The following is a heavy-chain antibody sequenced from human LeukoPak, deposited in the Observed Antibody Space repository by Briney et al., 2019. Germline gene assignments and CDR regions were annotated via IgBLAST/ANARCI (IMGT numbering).Heavy chain of an antibody. J-gene: IGHJ4*02. CDR2: ISGSGGAT. Sequence: PGGSLRLSCAASGFTFSGYSGYTMNWVRQAPGKGLEWVSGISGSGGATYYADSVKGRFTISRDDPHNTLYLQMNSLRAEDTAVYFCARGGVDYYGSGTYYLMYYFDYWGQGALVTVSS. CDR1: GFTFSGYSGYT. V-gene: IGHV3-23*01. CDR3: ARGGVDYYGSGTYYLMYYFDY. D-gene: IGHD3-10*01.